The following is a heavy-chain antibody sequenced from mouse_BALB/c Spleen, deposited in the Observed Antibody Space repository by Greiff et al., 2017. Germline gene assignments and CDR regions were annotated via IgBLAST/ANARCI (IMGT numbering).Heavy chain of an antibody. J-gene: IGHJ4*01. CDR2: INPSNGLT. V-gene: IGHV1S81*02. D-gene: IGHD1-1*01. Sequence: QVHVKQPGAELVKPGASVKLSCKASGYTFTSYWMHWVKQRPGQGLEWIGEINPSNGLTNYNEKFESKATLTVDKSSSTAYMQLSSLTSEDSAVYYCARGTTVVAKRSGAMDYWGQGTSVTVSS. CDR3: ARGTTVVAKRSGAMDY. CDR1: GYTFTSYW.